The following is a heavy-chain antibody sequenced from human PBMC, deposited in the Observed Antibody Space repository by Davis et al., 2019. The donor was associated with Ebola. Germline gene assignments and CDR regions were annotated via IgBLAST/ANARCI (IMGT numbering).Heavy chain of an antibody. Sequence: SEILSLTCAVYGGSFSGYYWSWIRQPPGKGLEWIGEINHSGSTNYNPSLKSRVTISVDTSKNQFSLKLSSVTAADTAVYYCARGRGYSWFDPWGQGTLVTVSS. CDR2: INHSGST. CDR1: GGSFSGYY. CDR3: ARGRGYSWFDP. J-gene: IGHJ5*02. V-gene: IGHV4-34*01. D-gene: IGHD5-12*01.